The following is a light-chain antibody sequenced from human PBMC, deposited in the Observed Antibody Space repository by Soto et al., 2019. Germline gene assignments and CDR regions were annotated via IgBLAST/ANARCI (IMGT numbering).Light chain of an antibody. J-gene: IGLJ1*01. CDR2: NVG. V-gene: IGLV2-11*01. CDR3: CSYAGSYTFV. Sequence: QSLLAQLRSVCGSPGQSVTISCTGTSSDVGGYNYVSWYQQYPVKARKLIIYNVGTRRLGVPGRFSGSKSGNTASLTISGLQAEDEAKYYCCSYAGSYTFVFGSGTQVTVL. CDR1: SSDVGGYNY.